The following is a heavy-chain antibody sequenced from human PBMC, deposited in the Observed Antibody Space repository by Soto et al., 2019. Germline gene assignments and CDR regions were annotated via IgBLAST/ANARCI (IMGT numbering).Heavy chain of an antibody. CDR3: AAGYFVQDSSAYRPFHH. CDR1: GFTFSSSA. J-gene: IGHJ1*01. Sequence: QMQLVQSGPEVKKPGTSVKVSCKASGFTFSSSAVQWVRQARGQRLEWIGWIVVGSGNTNYAQKFQERVTITTDMSTSTAYMELSSLRSEDTAVYYCAAGYFVQDSSAYRPFHHWGQGTLVTVSS. CDR2: IVVGSGNT. D-gene: IGHD3-22*01. V-gene: IGHV1-58*01.